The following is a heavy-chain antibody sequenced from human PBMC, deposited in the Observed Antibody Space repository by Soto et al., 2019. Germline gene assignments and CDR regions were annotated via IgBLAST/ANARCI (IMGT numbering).Heavy chain of an antibody. J-gene: IGHJ4*02. Sequence: PGGSLRFPCAASGFSFSDSAIHWVRQASGEGLEWVGRTRSKAHSYATAFAASVKGRFTISRDDSKNTVYLQMNSLKTEDTAVYYCARDRIYYYDSSGLDYWGQGTLVTV. CDR1: GFSFSDSA. V-gene: IGHV3-73*01. CDR2: TRSKAHSYAT. CDR3: ARDRIYYYDSSGLDY. D-gene: IGHD3-22*01.